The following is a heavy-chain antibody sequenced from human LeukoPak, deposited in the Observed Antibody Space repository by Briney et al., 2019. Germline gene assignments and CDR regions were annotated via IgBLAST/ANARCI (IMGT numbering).Heavy chain of an antibody. V-gene: IGHV1-8*01. CDR3: ASASGGFDY. CDR1: GYSGTSYD. CDR2: MNPNSGNT. J-gene: IGHJ4*02. D-gene: IGHD4-23*01. Sequence: ASVKVSCKASGYSGTSYDINWVRQATGQGLELVGWMNPNSGNTGYAQKFQGRVTMTRTTSLSTAYMELSSLRSEDTAVYYCASASGGFDYWRQGTLVTVSS.